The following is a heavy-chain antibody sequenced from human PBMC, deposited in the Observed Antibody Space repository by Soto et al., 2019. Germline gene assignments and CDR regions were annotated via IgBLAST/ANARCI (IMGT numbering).Heavy chain of an antibody. J-gene: IGHJ4*02. D-gene: IGHD3-10*01. V-gene: IGHV1-69*04. CDR3: ATSYGSGYRAFDY. Sequence: QVQLVQSGAEVKRPGSSVKVSCKASGDTFSFYSINWVRQAPGLGLEWMGRVNPILSMSNYAQRFQGRVTMNADKSTITAYMELSGLRSEDTAMYYCATSYGSGYRAFDYWGQGALVTVSS. CDR1: GDTFSFYS. CDR2: VNPILSMS.